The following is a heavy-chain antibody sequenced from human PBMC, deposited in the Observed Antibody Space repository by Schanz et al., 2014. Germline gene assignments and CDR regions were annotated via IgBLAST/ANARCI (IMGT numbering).Heavy chain of an antibody. CDR1: GFTFSSHW. CDR2: INSVGSNT. Sequence: EVPLVESGGGLVQPGGSLRLSCAASGFTFSSHWMHWVRQDPGKGLVWVARINSVGSNTDYADSVTGRFTISRDNAKNTLYLQMNSLRAEDTAVYYCAKGRFGELSALDIWGQGTMVTVSS. J-gene: IGHJ3*02. D-gene: IGHD3-10*01. V-gene: IGHV3-74*02. CDR3: AKGRFGELSALDI.